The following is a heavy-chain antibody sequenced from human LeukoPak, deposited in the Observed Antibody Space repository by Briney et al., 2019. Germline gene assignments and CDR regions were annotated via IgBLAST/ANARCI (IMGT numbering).Heavy chain of an antibody. D-gene: IGHD1-26*01. CDR3: AKDVGKWESLHFFDY. Sequence: GGSLRLSCAASGFTFNTYTMNWVRQAPGKGLEWISGISGSGASTYYADSVTGRFTISRDNSRNTLYLQMNSLRGDDTAVYYCAKDVGKWESLHFFDYWGQGTLVTVSS. J-gene: IGHJ4*02. V-gene: IGHV3-23*01. CDR2: ISGSGAST. CDR1: GFTFNTYT.